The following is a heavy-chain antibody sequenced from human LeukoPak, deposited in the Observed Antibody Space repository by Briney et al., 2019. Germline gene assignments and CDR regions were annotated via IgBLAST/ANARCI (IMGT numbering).Heavy chain of an antibody. D-gene: IGHD2-15*01. Sequence: GGSLRLSCAASGFTFSSYSMNWVRQAPGKGLEWVSSISSSSSYIYYADSVKGRFTISRDSAKNSLYLQMNSLRAEDTAVYYCAREGRYCSGGSCYSVFDYWGQGTLVTVSS. CDR3: AREGRYCSGGSCYSVFDY. V-gene: IGHV3-21*01. CDR2: ISSSSSYI. J-gene: IGHJ4*02. CDR1: GFTFSSYS.